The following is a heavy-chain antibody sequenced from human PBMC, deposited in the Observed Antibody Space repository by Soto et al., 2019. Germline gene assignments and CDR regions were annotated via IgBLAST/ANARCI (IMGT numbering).Heavy chain of an antibody. Sequence: QVQLQQSGPGLVKPSQTLSLTCAISGDSVSSNSAAWNWIRQSPSRGLEWLGRTYYRSKWYNDYAVSVKSRITINPDTSKNQFSLQLNSVTPEDTAVYYCARDRWTYYYDSSGFYDAFDIWGQGTMVTVSS. CDR3: ARDRWTYYYDSSGFYDAFDI. J-gene: IGHJ3*02. D-gene: IGHD3-22*01. CDR1: GDSVSSNSAA. V-gene: IGHV6-1*01. CDR2: TYYRSKWYN.